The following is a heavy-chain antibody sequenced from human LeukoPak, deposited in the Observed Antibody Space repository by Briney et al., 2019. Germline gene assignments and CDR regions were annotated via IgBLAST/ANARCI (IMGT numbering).Heavy chain of an antibody. V-gene: IGHV4-31*03. CDR1: GGSISIGGYY. CDR3: ARAVAPAAIYDFQFDY. J-gene: IGHJ4*02. D-gene: IGHD2-2*02. Sequence: SQTLSLTCTVSGGSISIGGYYWNWIRQHPGKGLEWIGYIYYSGDTYYNPSLKSRVTISVDTSKNQFSLKLSSVTAADTAVYYCARAVAPAAIYDFQFDYWGQGTLVTVSS. CDR2: IYYSGDT.